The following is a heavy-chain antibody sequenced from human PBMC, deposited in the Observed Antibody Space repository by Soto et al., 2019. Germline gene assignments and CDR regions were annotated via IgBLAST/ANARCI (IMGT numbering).Heavy chain of an antibody. Sequence: SVKVSCKTSGYTFTNYAIHWVRQDHGQRLEWMGRINAGNGDTRYAQKFQGRVTITRDTSASTAYMELSSLRSEDTAVYYCARDRRVAAPYYYYYGMDVWGQGTTVTVSS. V-gene: IGHV1-3*01. J-gene: IGHJ6*02. D-gene: IGHD6-13*01. CDR1: GYTFTNYA. CDR2: INAGNGDT. CDR3: ARDRRVAAPYYYYYGMDV.